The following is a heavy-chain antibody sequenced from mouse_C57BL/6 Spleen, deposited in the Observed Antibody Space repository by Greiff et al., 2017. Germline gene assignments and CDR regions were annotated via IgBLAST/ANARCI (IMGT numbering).Heavy chain of an antibody. Sequence: QVQLQQSGPELVKPGASVKISCKASGYAFSSSWMNWVKQRPGKGLEWIGRIYPGDGDTNYNGKFKGKATLTADKSSSTAYMQLSSLTSEDSAAYFCAREGGYYDYWGQGTTLTVSS. V-gene: IGHV1-82*01. CDR2: IYPGDGDT. D-gene: IGHD2-3*01. CDR3: AREGGYYDY. CDR1: GYAFSSSW. J-gene: IGHJ2*01.